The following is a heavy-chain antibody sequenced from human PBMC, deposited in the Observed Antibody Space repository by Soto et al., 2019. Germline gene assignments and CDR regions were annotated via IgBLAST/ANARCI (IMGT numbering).Heavy chain of an antibody. CDR2: IKSKTDGGTT. V-gene: IGHV3-15*07. Sequence: PGGSLRLSCAASGFTFSNAWMNWVRQAPGKGLEWVGRIKSKTDGGTTDYAAPVKGRFTISRDDSKNTLYLQMNSLKTEDTAVYYCTTDSDYCSSTSCYVSFDPSHYGMDVWGQGTTVTVSS. CDR1: GFTFSNAW. J-gene: IGHJ6*02. CDR3: TTDSDYCSSTSCYVSFDPSHYGMDV. D-gene: IGHD2-2*01.